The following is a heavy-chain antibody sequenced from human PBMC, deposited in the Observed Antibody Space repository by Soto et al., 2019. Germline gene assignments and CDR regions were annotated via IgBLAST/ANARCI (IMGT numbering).Heavy chain of an antibody. V-gene: IGHV2-5*01. Sequence: GSGPTLVNPTQTLTLTCTFSGFSLSTTGVGVSWIRQPPGKAPEWLALIYWHDDKRYSPSLKSRLTITKDTSKNQVVLTMTNMDPVDTATYYCSHRGGAAVGLYYFDYWGQGALVTVSS. D-gene: IGHD6-13*01. CDR2: IYWHDDK. CDR3: SHRGGAAVGLYYFDY. CDR1: GFSLSTTGVG. J-gene: IGHJ4*01.